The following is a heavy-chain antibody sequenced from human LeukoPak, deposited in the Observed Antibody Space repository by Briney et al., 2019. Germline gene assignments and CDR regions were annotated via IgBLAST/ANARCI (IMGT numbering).Heavy chain of an antibody. CDR1: GFTFTNYG. CDR3: ARDLSYGSLWFDP. CDR2: ISFDGSKT. V-gene: IGHV3-33*05. J-gene: IGHJ5*02. D-gene: IGHD4-17*01. Sequence: PGGSLRLSCAASGFTFTNYGMHWVRQAPGKGLEWVAAISFDGSKTYYADSVKGRGTISRDNSKSTLYLQMDSLRAEDMAVYYCARDLSYGSLWFDPWGQGTLVTVSS.